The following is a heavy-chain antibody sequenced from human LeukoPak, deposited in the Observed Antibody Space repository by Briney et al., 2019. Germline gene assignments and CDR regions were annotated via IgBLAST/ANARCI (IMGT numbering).Heavy chain of an antibody. CDR3: VKDMNPGGADV. D-gene: IGHD3-10*01. CDR1: GFTFSDYY. Sequence: PGGSLRLSCASGFTFSDYYMSWIRQAPGKGLEWVSGIYWSSSGTGYADSVKGRFTASRDSAKNSLYLQMNSLRPEDTALYYCVKDMNPGGADVWGQGTTVTVSS. J-gene: IGHJ6*02. V-gene: IGHV3-9*01. CDR2: IYWSSSGT.